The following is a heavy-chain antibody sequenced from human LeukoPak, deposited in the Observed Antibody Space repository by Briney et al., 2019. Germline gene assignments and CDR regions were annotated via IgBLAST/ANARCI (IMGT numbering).Heavy chain of an antibody. V-gene: IGHV3-23*01. Sequence: PGGSLRLSCAASGFTFSSYAMSWVRQAPGKGLEWVSAISGSGGSTYYADSVKGRFTISRDNSKNTLYLQMNSLRAEGTAVYYCAKLDRDGYIQPYYFDYWGQGTLVTVSS. CDR1: GFTFSSYA. CDR3: AKLDRDGYIQPYYFDY. D-gene: IGHD5-24*01. J-gene: IGHJ4*02. CDR2: ISGSGGST.